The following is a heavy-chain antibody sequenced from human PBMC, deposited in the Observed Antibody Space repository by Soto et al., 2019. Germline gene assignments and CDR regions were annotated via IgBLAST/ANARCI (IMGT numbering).Heavy chain of an antibody. CDR1: GYTFTSYG. V-gene: IGHV1-18*04. CDR2: ISVYTGNT. Sequence: QVQLVQSGGEVTKPGASVKVSCKSSGYTFTSYGVSWVRQAPGQGLEWLGWISVYTGNTKQAQKFQDGATLTTEASTSTAYLELRDLRSDDTAVYYCARDRCTADKCYTHHFDVWGQGTTVTVAS. J-gene: IGHJ6*02. D-gene: IGHD2-8*02. CDR3: ARDRCTADKCYTHHFDV.